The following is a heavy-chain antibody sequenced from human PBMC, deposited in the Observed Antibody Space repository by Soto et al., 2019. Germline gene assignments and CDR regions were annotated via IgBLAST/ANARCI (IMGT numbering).Heavy chain of an antibody. D-gene: IGHD6-13*01. CDR3: AKEGASSWYFFDY. CDR1: GFTFSSYS. V-gene: IGHV3-23*01. CDR2: ISGSGGGA. J-gene: IGHJ4*02. Sequence: PGGSLILSCAASGFTFSSYSMSWVRQPPGKGLEWVSTISGSGGGAYYADSVKGRFTISRDNSKNALYLQMNSLRAEDTAIYYCAKEGASSWYFFDYWGQGTLVTVSS.